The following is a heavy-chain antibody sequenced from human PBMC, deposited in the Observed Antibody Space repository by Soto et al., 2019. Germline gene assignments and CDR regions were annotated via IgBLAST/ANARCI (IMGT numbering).Heavy chain of an antibody. CDR1: GVSISSGDYY. Sequence: TSETLSLTCTVSGVSISSGDYYWSWIRQPPGKGLEWIEYIYYSGSTYYNPSLKSRVTISVDTSKNQFSLKLSSVTAADTAVYYCARVMRVVVVAATPRGNWFDPWGQGTLVTVSS. J-gene: IGHJ5*02. V-gene: IGHV4-30-4*01. D-gene: IGHD2-15*01. CDR3: ARVMRVVVVAATPRGNWFDP. CDR2: IYYSGST.